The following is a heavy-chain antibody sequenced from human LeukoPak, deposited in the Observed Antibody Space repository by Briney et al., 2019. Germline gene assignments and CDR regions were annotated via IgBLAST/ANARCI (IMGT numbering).Heavy chain of an antibody. V-gene: IGHV3-21*01. CDR2: ISSSSSYI. J-gene: IGHJ4*02. Sequence: GGSLRLSCAASGFTFSSQSMNWVRQAPGKGLEWVSSISSSSSYIYYADSVKGRFTISRDNAKNSLYLQMNSLRAEDTAVYYCARRKYCSSSSCFYYFDYWGQGTLVTVSS. D-gene: IGHD2-2*01. CDR1: GFTFSSQS. CDR3: ARRKYCSSSSCFYYFDY.